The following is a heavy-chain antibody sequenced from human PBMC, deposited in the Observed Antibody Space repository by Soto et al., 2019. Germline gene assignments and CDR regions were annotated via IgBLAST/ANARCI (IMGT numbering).Heavy chain of an antibody. Sequence: PSETLSLTCTVSGGSISSYYWSWIRQPPGKGLEWIGHIYYSGSTTYNPSLKSRLTISVDTSKNQSPLQLISVTAVDPAVYYCARDGDSPRGAPAAHGYGMDVWGQGTTVTVSS. J-gene: IGHJ6*02. CDR2: IYYSGST. V-gene: IGHV4-59*01. CDR3: ARDGDSPRGAPAAHGYGMDV. CDR1: GGSISSYY. D-gene: IGHD2-2*01.